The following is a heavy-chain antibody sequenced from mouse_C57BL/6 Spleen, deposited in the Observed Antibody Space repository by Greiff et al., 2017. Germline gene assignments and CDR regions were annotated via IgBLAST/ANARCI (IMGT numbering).Heavy chain of an antibody. CDR1: GYTFTDYE. V-gene: IGHV1-15*01. Sequence: VQLVESGAELVRPGASVTLSCKASGYTFTDYEMHWVKQTPVHGLEWIGAIDPETGGTAYNQKFKGKAILTADKSSSTAYMELRSLTSEDSAVYYCTRHYEYTEAYFDYWGQGTTLTVSS. CDR2: IDPETGGT. D-gene: IGHD2-4*01. J-gene: IGHJ2*01. CDR3: TRHYEYTEAYFDY.